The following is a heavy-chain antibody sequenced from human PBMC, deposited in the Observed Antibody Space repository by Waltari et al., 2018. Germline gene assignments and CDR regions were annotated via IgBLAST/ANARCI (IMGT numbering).Heavy chain of an antibody. D-gene: IGHD1-20*01. J-gene: IGHJ3*02. V-gene: IGHV1-69*05. CDR2: IIPIFGTA. CDR3: ARTISNLKNAFDI. CDR1: GSTFSSYA. Sequence: QVQLVQSGAEVKKPGSSVKVSCKASGSTFSSYAISLVRQAPGQGLAWMGRIIPIFGTANYAQKFQGRVTMTRDTSISTAYMELSRLRSDDTAVYYCARTISNLKNAFDIWGQGTMVTVSS.